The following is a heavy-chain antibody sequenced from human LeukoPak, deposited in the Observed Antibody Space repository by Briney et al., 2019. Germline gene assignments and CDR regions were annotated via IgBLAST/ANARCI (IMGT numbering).Heavy chain of an antibody. CDR1: GDSLSTGFYY. D-gene: IGHD6-13*01. Sequence: SETLSLTCTVSGDSLSTGFYYWTWIRQPPRKGLEWIGYIYYSGSTYYNPSLHSRLTISVDTFKNQFSLKLRSVTSADTAVYFCARADVVAAGSAYFDIWGQGALVTVSP. CDR2: IYYSGST. CDR3: ARADVVAAGSAYFDI. V-gene: IGHV4-31*03. J-gene: IGHJ4*02.